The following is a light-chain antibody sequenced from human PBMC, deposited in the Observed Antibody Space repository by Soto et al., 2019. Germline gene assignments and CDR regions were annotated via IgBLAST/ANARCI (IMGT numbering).Light chain of an antibody. J-gene: IGKJ5*01. CDR2: AAS. Sequence: DIQMTQSPSSLSASVGDRVTITCRASESISRHLNWYQQKPGKAPKILIYAASSLQNGVPSSFRGSGSGTDFSLSITNLQPEDFATYYWQQTYSTLSITIGQVTRLDI. CDR3: QQTYSTLSIT. V-gene: IGKV1-39*01. CDR1: ESISRH.